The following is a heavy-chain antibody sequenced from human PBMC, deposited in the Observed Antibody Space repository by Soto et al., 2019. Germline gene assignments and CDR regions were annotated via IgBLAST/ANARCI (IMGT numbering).Heavy chain of an antibody. D-gene: IGHD3-22*01. CDR3: ARSYSSGYYYVQAFDI. CDR2: IYWDDDK. J-gene: IGHJ3*02. CDR1: GFSLSTSGVG. V-gene: IGHV2-5*02. Sequence: SGPTLVNPTQTLTLTCTFSGFSLSTSGVGVGWIRQPPGKALEWLALIYWDDDKRYSPSLKSRLTITKDTSKNQVVHTMTNMDPVDTATYYCARSYSSGYYYVQAFDIWGQGTMVTVSS.